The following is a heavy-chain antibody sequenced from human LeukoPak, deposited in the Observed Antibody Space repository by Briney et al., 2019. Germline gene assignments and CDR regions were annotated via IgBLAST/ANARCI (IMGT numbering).Heavy chain of an antibody. J-gene: IGHJ5*02. V-gene: IGHV3-23*01. CDR3: AKSEYGMVLYNWFDP. D-gene: IGHD4/OR15-4a*01. Sequence: GGSLRLSCAASGFTFSSYAMSWVRQAPGKGLEWVSAISGSGGSTYYADSVKGRFTISRDNSKNTLYLQMNSLRAEDTAVYYCAKSEYGMVLYNWFDPWGQGTLVTVSS. CDR1: GFTFSSYA. CDR2: ISGSGGST.